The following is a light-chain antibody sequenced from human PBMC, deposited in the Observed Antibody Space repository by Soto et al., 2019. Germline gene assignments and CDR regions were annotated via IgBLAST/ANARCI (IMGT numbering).Light chain of an antibody. V-gene: IGLV2-23*01. CDR3: CSYAGSSSFNWV. Sequence: QSVLTQPASVSGSPGQSITISCTGTSSDIGSYNLVSWYQHHPGKAPKLIIHEGTKRPSGVSLRFSASKSGTTASLTISGLQAEDEANYYCCSYAGSSSFNWVFGGGTKLTVL. J-gene: IGLJ3*02. CDR2: EGT. CDR1: SSDIGSYNL.